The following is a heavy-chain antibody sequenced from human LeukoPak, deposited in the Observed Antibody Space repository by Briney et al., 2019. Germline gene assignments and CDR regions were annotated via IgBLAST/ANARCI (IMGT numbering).Heavy chain of an antibody. Sequence: PSETLSLTCAVSGGSISSGGYSWSWIRQPPGKGLEWIGYIYHSGSTYYNPSLKSRVTISVDRSKNQFSLKLSSVTAADTAVFYCARAGHYDSSGYPFDYWGQGTLVTVSS. CDR1: GGSISSGGYS. J-gene: IGHJ4*02. D-gene: IGHD3-22*01. CDR2: IYHSGST. V-gene: IGHV4-30-2*01. CDR3: ARAGHYDSSGYPFDY.